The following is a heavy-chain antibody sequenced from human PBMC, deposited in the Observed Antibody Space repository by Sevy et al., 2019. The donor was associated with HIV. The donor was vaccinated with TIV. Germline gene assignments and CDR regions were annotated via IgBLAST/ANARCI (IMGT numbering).Heavy chain of an antibody. CDR1: GYSIRSGYY. J-gene: IGHJ5*01. V-gene: IGHV4-38-2*01. CDR3: ARNNNKRFDP. Sequence: SETLSLTCAVSGYSIRSGYYWDWIRQSPGKGLEWIGSVFHSWSAYYNPSLKSRVTISVDTSKNHFSLKLYSVTAADTAVYYCARNNNKRFDPWGQGTLVTVSS. CDR2: VFHSWSA.